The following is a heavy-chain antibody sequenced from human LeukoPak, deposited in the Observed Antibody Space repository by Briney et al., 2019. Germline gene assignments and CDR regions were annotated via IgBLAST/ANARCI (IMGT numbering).Heavy chain of an antibody. CDR3: ARLHSVAGSGYY. Sequence: PGGSLRLSCAASGFTVSSNYMSWVRQAPGKGLEWIGEINHSGSTNYNSSLKSRVTISVDTSKNQFSLKLSSVTAADTAVYYCARLHSVAGSGYYWGQGTLVTVSS. D-gene: IGHD6-19*01. V-gene: IGHV4-34*01. CDR2: INHSGST. J-gene: IGHJ4*02. CDR1: GFTVSSNY.